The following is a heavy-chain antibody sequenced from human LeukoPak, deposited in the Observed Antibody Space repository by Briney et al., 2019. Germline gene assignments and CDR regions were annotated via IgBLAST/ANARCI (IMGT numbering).Heavy chain of an antibody. CDR3: ARYPSSGYYSVSENSNT. J-gene: IGHJ5*02. V-gene: IGHV4-61*01. CDR1: GGSVSSGSYC. CDR2: IYYSGST. D-gene: IGHD3-22*01. Sequence: SETLSLTCTVSGGSVSSGSYCWSWIRQPPGKGLEWIGYIYYSGSTNYNPSLKSRVTISADTSKNQFSLKLSSVTAADTAVYYCARYPSSGYYSVSENSNTWGQGTLVTVSS.